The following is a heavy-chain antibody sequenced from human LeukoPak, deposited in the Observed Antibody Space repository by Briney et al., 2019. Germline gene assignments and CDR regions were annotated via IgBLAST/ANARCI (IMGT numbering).Heavy chain of an antibody. J-gene: IGHJ5*02. CDR2: ISAYNGNT. Sequence: ASVKVSCKASGYTFTSYGISWGRQAPGQGLEWMGWISAYNGNTNYAQKLQGRVTMTTDTSTSTAYMELSSLRSEDTAVYYCVRGWWGTDYGWTNWFDPWGQGTLVTVSS. CDR3: VRGWWGTDYGWTNWFDP. V-gene: IGHV1-18*01. CDR1: GYTFTSYG. D-gene: IGHD4-17*01.